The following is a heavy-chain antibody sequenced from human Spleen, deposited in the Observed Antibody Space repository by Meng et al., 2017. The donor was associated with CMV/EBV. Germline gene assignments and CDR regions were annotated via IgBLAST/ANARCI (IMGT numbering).Heavy chain of an antibody. CDR2: IYSGGAT. D-gene: IGHD3-3*01. J-gene: IGHJ4*02. V-gene: IGHV3-53*01. Sequence: GESLKISCAASGFSVSSNYMTWVRQAPGKGLEWVSLIYSGGATHYADSVKGRFTISRDNSKNTLYLQMNSLRAEDTAVYYCARDDIALEWLYSPVHWGQGTLVTVSS. CDR1: GFSVSSNY. CDR3: ARDDIALEWLYSPVH.